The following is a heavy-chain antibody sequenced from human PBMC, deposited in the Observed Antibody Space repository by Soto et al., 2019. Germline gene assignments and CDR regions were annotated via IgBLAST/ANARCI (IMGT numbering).Heavy chain of an antibody. CDR1: GDSLSSRSYY. J-gene: IGHJ4*02. CDR2: FYFSGST. V-gene: IGHV4-39*01. CDR3: ARQRTSVVTQAYFDV. Sequence: PSETRSPTCTVPGDSLSSRSYYWGWIRQPPGKGLEWIGSFYFSGSTYNNPSLRSRVSMSIDTSKDQFSLKLKSVSAADTALYFCARQRTSVVTQAYFDVWGPGSLVTVSS. D-gene: IGHD2-21*02.